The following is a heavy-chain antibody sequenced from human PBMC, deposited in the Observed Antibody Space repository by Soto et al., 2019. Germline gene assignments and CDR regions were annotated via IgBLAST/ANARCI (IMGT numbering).Heavy chain of an antibody. J-gene: IGHJ4*02. CDR1: GFTLSDHY. CDR3: VRWESRSPDY. Sequence: EVQLVESGGGLVQPGGSLRLSCAASGFTLSDHYMDWVRQAPGKGLEWVGRTKNKANRYTTEYAASVKGRFTISRDDSENSVYLQMNSLKTEDTAVYYCVRWESRSPDYWGQGTLVTVSS. V-gene: IGHV3-72*01. CDR2: TKNKANRYTT. D-gene: IGHD1-26*01.